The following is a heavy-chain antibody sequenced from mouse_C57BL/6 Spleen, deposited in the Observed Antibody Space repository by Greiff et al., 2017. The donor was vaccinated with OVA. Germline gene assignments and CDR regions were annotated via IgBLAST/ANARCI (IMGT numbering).Heavy chain of an antibody. D-gene: IGHD2-4*01. CDR2: INPNNGGT. CDR3: ARLYDYDYAMDY. V-gene: IGHV1-18*01. CDR1: GYTFTDYN. J-gene: IGHJ4*01. Sequence: EVQLQQSGPELVKPGASVKIPCKASGYTFTDYNMDWVKQSHGKSLEWIGDINPNNGGTIYNQKFKGKATLTVDKSSSTAYMELRSLTSEDTAVYYCARLYDYDYAMDYWGQGTSVTVSS.